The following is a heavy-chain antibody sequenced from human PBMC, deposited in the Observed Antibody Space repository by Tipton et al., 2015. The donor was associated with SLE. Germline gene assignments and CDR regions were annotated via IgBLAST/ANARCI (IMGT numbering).Heavy chain of an antibody. CDR3: ATVSGYDYQGLPGVGYFDY. Sequence: SLRLSCAASGFTFSSYGMHWVRQAPGKGLEWVAFIRYDGSNKYYADSVKGRFTISRDTSKNTLYLQMNSLRAEDMALYYCATVSGYDYQGLPGVGYFDYWGQGTLVTVSS. J-gene: IGHJ4*02. CDR1: GFTFSSYG. V-gene: IGHV3-30*02. D-gene: IGHD5-12*01. CDR2: IRYDGSNK.